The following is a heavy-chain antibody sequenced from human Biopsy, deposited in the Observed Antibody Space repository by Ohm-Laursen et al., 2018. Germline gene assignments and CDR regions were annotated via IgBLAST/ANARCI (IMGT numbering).Heavy chain of an antibody. D-gene: IGHD3-22*01. CDR3: ARDRGYYSDRTVPGYFDL. CDR1: GDSISSYY. J-gene: IGHJ2*01. Sequence: TLSLTCTVSGDSISSYYWSWIRQPPGKGLQWIGYVYYTGSTDYNPSLQSRVTISVDTSKNHFSLRLRSVTPTDTAIYYCARDRGYYSDRTVPGYFDLWGRGTLVTVSS. CDR2: VYYTGST. V-gene: IGHV4-59*01.